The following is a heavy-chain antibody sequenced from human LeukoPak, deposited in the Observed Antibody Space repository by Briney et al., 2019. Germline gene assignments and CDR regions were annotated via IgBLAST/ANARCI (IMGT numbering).Heavy chain of an antibody. J-gene: IGHJ1*01. V-gene: IGHV1-69*05. Sequence: SVKVSCKXSGGTFSSYAISWVRQAPGQGLEWMGRIIPIFGTANYAQKFQGRVTITTDESTSTAYMELSSLRSEDTAVYYCARGGIAAARPPEYFQHWGQGTLVTVSS. CDR3: ARGGIAAARPPEYFQH. CDR1: GGTFSSYA. D-gene: IGHD6-13*01. CDR2: IIPIFGTA.